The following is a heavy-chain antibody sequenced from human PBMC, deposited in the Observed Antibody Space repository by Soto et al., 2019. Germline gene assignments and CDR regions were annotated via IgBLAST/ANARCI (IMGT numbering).Heavy chain of an antibody. CDR1: GYTFTSYY. V-gene: IGHV1-46*01. Sequence: ASVKVSCRASGYTFTSYYMHWVRQAPGQGLEWMGIINPSGGSTSYAQKFQGRVTMTRDTSTSTVYMELSSLRSEDTAVYYCAREGLSGIVVVVAATVFFDYWG. J-gene: IGHJ4*01. CDR2: INPSGGST. CDR3: AREGLSGIVVVVAATVFFDY. D-gene: IGHD2-15*01.